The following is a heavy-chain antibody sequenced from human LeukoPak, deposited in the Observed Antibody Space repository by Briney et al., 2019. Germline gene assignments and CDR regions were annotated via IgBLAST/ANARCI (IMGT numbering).Heavy chain of an antibody. D-gene: IGHD6-13*01. J-gene: IGHJ6*02. Sequence: ASVKVSCKASGYTFTGYYMHWVRQAPGQGLEWMGWINPNSGGTNYAQKFQGWVTMTRDTSISTAYMELSRLRSDDTAVYYCARDLSDGAAGTYYGMDVWGQGTTVTVSS. V-gene: IGHV1-2*04. CDR1: GYTFTGYY. CDR3: ARDLSDGAAGTYYGMDV. CDR2: INPNSGGT.